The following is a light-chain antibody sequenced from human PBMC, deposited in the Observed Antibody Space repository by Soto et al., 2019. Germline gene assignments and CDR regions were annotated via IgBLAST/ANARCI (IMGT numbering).Light chain of an antibody. CDR1: QSISVY. V-gene: IGKV1-39*01. CDR2: AAS. CDR3: QQSYSIPLT. J-gene: IGKJ4*01. Sequence: DIQMTQSPSSLSASVGDRVTIICRASQSISVYLNWFQQKPGKAPKLLIYAASSLQSGVPSRFSGTGSGTDFTLTISSLQPEDFATYYCQQSYSIPLTFGGGTKVEIK.